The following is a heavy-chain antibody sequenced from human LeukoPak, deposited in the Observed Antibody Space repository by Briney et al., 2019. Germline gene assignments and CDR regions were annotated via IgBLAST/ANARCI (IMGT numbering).Heavy chain of an antibody. D-gene: IGHD5-24*01. CDR3: AKKRDAFAI. Sequence: PGGSLRLSCVASGFTFSSYAMGWGRQAPGKRAEWGSSLTDSGGSTYYVESGEGRGTISRDNTKKRRCLHMNSLRAEDTATYYCAKKRDAFAIWGQGTVVTVSS. V-gene: IGHV3-23*01. CDR2: LTDSGGST. J-gene: IGHJ3*02. CDR1: GFTFSSYA.